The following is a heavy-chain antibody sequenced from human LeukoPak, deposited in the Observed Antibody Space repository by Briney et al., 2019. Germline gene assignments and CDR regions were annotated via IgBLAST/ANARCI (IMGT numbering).Heavy chain of an antibody. CDR2: VSGSGGST. CDR3: TFYRRDPAGFHYGMDV. D-gene: IGHD2/OR15-2a*01. CDR1: GFTFSSYA. Sequence: GALRLSCAASGFTFSSYAMSWVRQAPGKGLEWVSAVSGSGGSTYYADSVKGRFTISRDNSKNTLYLQMNSLRAEDTAVYYCTFYRRDPAGFHYGMDVWGQGTTVTVSS. V-gene: IGHV3-23*01. J-gene: IGHJ6*02.